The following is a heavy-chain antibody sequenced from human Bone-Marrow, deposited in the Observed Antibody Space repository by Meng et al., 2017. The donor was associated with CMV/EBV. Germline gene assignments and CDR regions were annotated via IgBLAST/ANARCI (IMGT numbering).Heavy chain of an antibody. V-gene: IGHV1-69*10. CDR2: IILILGFA. CDR3: ARETRGQQLVLGSWFDP. J-gene: IGHJ5*02. Sequence: SVKVSCKASGSTFSTYAISWVRQAPGQGLEWMRGIILILGFANYAQKFQGRVTITADRSTSTAYMELSSLRSEDTAVYYCARETRGQQLVLGSWFDPWGQGTLVTVSS. CDR1: GSTFSTYA. D-gene: IGHD6-13*01.